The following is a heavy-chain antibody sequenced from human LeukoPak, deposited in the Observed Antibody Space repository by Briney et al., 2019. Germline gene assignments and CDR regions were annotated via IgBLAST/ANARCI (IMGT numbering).Heavy chain of an antibody. CDR3: ARGYSSGYYYGNY. D-gene: IGHD3-22*01. J-gene: IGHJ4*02. V-gene: IGHV3-21*01. CDR1: GFTFSSYS. Sequence: GGSLRLSCAPSGFTFSSYSMNWVPQAPGAGLEWISSISSSSSYIYYADSVKGRFTISRDNAKNSLYLQMNSLRAEDTAVYYCARGYSSGYYYGNYWGQGTLVTVSS. CDR2: ISSSSSYI.